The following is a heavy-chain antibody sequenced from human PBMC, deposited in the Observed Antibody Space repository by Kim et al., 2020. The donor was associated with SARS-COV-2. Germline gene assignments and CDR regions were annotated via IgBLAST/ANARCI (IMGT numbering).Heavy chain of an antibody. CDR1: GFTFSSYA. J-gene: IGHJ6*02. Sequence: GGSLRLSCAASGFTFSSYAMHWVRQAPGKGLEWVAVISNVGSNKYYADSVKGRLTISRDNSKKTLYLQMNSLRAEDTVLYYCARALLGHYYSVMNAWGQG. D-gene: IGHD3-16*01. CDR3: ARALLGHYYSVMNA. CDR2: ISNVGSNK. V-gene: IGHV3-30*04.